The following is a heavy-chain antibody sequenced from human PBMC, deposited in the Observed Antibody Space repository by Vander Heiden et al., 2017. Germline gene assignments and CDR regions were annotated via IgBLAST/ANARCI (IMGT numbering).Heavy chain of an antibody. D-gene: IGHD2-21*02. CDR1: GYTFTRYG. Sequence: QVQLVQSGAEVKKPGASVKVSCTASGYTFTRYGISWVRQAPGQGLEWMGWISAYNGNTNYAQKLQGRVTMTTDTSTSTAYMELRSLRSDDTAVYYCARDLQSLAYCGGDCALSQYYFDYWGQGTLVTVSS. CDR3: ARDLQSLAYCGGDCALSQYYFDY. J-gene: IGHJ4*02. CDR2: ISAYNGNT. V-gene: IGHV1-18*01.